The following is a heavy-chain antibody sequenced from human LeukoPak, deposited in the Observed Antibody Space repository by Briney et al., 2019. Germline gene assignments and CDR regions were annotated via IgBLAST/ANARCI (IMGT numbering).Heavy chain of an antibody. J-gene: IGHJ4*02. Sequence: GGSLRLSCAASGFAFSGFPMHWVRQAPGKGLEWVSAIDGGGDRTFYGDSVKGRFTISRDNSNNTLYLQMDSLRAEDTATYYCAKLNRGSPVNYFGLDCWGQGILVTVSS. V-gene: IGHV3-23*01. CDR2: IDGGGDRT. D-gene: IGHD3-3*01. CDR1: GFAFSGFP. CDR3: AKLNRGSPVNYFGLDC.